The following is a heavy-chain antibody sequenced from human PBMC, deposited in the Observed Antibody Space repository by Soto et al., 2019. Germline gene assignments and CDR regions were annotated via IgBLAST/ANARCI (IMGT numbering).Heavy chain of an antibody. J-gene: IGHJ5*02. CDR2: IDPSDSYT. CDR3: ARRGGSGWEDTWGDP. D-gene: IGHD6-25*01. CDR1: GYSCTSYW. Sequence: GESMKICCKGAGYSCTSYWSSWVRQMPGEGLERMGRIDPSDSYTNYSQSFQGHVTISADKSISTADLQWSSMKASGTDMYDCARRGGSGWEDTWGDPWGQGAPVTGSS. V-gene: IGHV5-10-1*01.